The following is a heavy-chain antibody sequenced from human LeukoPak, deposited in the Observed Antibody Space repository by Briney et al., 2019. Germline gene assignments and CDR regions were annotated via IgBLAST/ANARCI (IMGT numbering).Heavy chain of an antibody. V-gene: IGHV3-23*01. Sequence: GGSLRLSCAASGFTFSSYWMSWVRQAPGKGLEWVSAISGSGGSTYYADSVKGRFTISRDNSKNTLYLQMNSLRAEDTAVYYCAKDLKRQYSGAEETSAGAFDIWGQGTMVTVSS. J-gene: IGHJ3*02. D-gene: IGHD1-26*01. CDR1: GFTFSSYW. CDR3: AKDLKRQYSGAEETSAGAFDI. CDR2: ISGSGGST.